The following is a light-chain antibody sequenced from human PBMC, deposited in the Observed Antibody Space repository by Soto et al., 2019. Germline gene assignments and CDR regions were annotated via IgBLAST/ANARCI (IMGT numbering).Light chain of an antibody. CDR1: QSISSW. V-gene: IGKV1-5*01. CDR3: QKYDKQPVI. CDR2: DAS. J-gene: IGKJ4*01. Sequence: DIQMTQPPSTLSASVGEIVTITCRASQSISSWLAWYQQKPGKAPKLLIYDASSLESGVPLRFSRSGSGTDFTFTISTLQPEDIGTFYCQKYDKQPVIVGGGTKVDIK.